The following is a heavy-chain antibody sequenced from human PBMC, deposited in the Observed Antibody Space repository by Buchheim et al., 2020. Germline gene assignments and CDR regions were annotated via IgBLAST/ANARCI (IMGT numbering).Heavy chain of an antibody. Sequence: QVQLVQSGSELKKPGASVKVSCKASGYTFTSYAMNWVRQAPGQGLEWMGWINTNTGNPTYAKGFTGRFVFSLDTSVSTAYLQISSLKAEDTAVYYCARDLRTYSSSWYDLSYYYMDVWGKGTT. J-gene: IGHJ6*03. CDR2: INTNTGNP. CDR1: GYTFTSYA. CDR3: ARDLRTYSSSWYDLSYYYMDV. V-gene: IGHV7-4-1*02. D-gene: IGHD6-13*01.